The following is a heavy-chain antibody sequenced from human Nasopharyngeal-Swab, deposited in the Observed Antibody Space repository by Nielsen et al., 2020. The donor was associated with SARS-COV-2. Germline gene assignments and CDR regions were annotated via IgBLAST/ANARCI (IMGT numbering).Heavy chain of an antibody. D-gene: IGHD4-23*01. CDR1: GGSISSGGYY. Sequence: SATLSLTCTVSGGSISSGGYYWSWIRQHPGKGLEWIGYIYYSGSTYYNPSLKSRVTISVDTSKNQFSLKLSSVTAADTAVYYCARESGGNSVLGAFDIWGQGTMVNVSS. V-gene: IGHV4-31*03. CDR2: IYYSGST. J-gene: IGHJ3*02. CDR3: ARESGGNSVLGAFDI.